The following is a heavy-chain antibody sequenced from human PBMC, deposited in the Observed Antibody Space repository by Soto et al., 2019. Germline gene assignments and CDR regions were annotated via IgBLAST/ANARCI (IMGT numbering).Heavy chain of an antibody. CDR1: GFTFDDYG. CDR3: ARGHGTYYYDSSGYRDAFDI. V-gene: IGHV3-20*04. CDR2: INWNGGST. D-gene: IGHD3-22*01. Sequence: SLRLSCAASGFTFDDYGMSWVRQAPGKGLEWVSGINWNGGSTGYADSVKGRFTISRDNAKNSLYLQMNSLRAEDTALYYCARGHGTYYYDSSGYRDAFDIWGQGTMVTVS. J-gene: IGHJ3*02.